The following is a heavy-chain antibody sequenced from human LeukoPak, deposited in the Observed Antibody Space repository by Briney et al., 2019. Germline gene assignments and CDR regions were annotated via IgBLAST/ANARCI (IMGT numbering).Heavy chain of an antibody. Sequence: SETLSLTCAVSGGSISSNNWWGWVRQPPGKGLEWIGEIYHSGSPNYNPSLKSRVTISVDKSRNHFSLNLSSVTAADTAVYYCARDSSGWDYWGQGTLVTVSS. CDR3: ARDSSGWDY. J-gene: IGHJ4*02. CDR2: IYHSGSP. V-gene: IGHV4-4*02. D-gene: IGHD6-19*01. CDR1: GGSISSNNW.